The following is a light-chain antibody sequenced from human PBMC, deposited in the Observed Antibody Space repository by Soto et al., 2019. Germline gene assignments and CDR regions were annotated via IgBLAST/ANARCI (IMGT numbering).Light chain of an antibody. CDR1: SSDVGGYNY. CDR3: RSYTSSSTLV. J-gene: IGLJ1*01. CDR2: EVS. Sequence: QSALTQPASVSGSPGQSITISCTGTSSDVGGYNYVSWYQQHPGKAPKLMIYEVSNRPSGVSNRFSGSKSGNTASLTISGLQYVDEADYHCRSYTSSSTLVFGTGTKLTVL. V-gene: IGLV2-14*01.